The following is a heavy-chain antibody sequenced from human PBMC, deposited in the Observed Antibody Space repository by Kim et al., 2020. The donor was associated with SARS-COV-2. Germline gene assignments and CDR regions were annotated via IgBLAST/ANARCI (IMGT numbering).Heavy chain of an antibody. CDR2: IRSKTYGGTA. D-gene: IGHD6-19*01. J-gene: IGHJ4*02. V-gene: IGHV3-49*03. Sequence: GGSLRLSCTASGFTFGDYGVNWFRQAPGKGLEWVVFIRSKTYGGTAEFAASVKGRFTISRDDSKSIAYLQMNSLETEDTAVYYCTRFRGTGWYVDYWGQGTLVTVSS. CDR3: TRFRGTGWYVDY. CDR1: GFTFGDYG.